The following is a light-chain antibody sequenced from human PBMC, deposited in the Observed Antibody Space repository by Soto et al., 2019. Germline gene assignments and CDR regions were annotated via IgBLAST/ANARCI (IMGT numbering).Light chain of an antibody. Sequence: EIVLTQSPGTLSLSPGERATLSCRASQTISSSHLAWYQQKPGQTPRLLIYVASSRATDIPDSFTGSGSGAEITLTISRLKPEDFAVYYGHHYESSLRTVGPGTKGEIK. CDR3: HHYESSLRT. CDR2: VAS. CDR1: QTISSSH. J-gene: IGKJ1*01. V-gene: IGKV3-20*01.